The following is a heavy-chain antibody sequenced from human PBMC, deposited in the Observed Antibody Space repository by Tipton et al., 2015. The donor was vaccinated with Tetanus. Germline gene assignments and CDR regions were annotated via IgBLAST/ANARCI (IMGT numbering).Heavy chain of an antibody. CDR2: IYYSGST. D-gene: IGHD6-13*01. J-gene: IGHJ6*02. CDR1: GGSISSGGYY. Sequence: TLSLTCTVSGGSISSGGYYWSWIRQYPGKGLEWIGYIYYSGSTYYNPSLKSRVTISVDTSKNQFSLKLSSVTAADTAVYYCARHVHGFGAPLTPAAAHYYYGMDVWGQGTTVTVSS. CDR3: ARHVHGFGAPLTPAAAHYYYGMDV. V-gene: IGHV4-31*03.